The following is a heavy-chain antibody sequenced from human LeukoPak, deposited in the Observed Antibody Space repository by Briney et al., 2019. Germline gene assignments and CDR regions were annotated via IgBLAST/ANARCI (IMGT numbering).Heavy chain of an antibody. J-gene: IGHJ4*02. CDR1: GYTFTGYY. Sequence: ASVKVSCKASGYTFTGYYMHWVRQAPGQGLEWMGWINPNSGGTNYAQNFQGRVTVTRDTSISTAYMEVSRLRSDDTAVYYCAREDSSGYDYWGQGALVTVSS. D-gene: IGHD3-22*01. V-gene: IGHV1-2*02. CDR2: INPNSGGT. CDR3: AREDSSGYDY.